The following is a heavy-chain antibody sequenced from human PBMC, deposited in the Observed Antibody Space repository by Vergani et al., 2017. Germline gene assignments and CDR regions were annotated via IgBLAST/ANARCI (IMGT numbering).Heavy chain of an antibody. D-gene: IGHD3-16*01. V-gene: IGHV4-61*02. CDR2: IYVSGIT. CDR3: ARDKKQLRPRAFEL. J-gene: IGHJ3*01. CDR1: GASINNDFYY. Sequence: QVQLQESGPGLVKPSQTLSLTCTVSGASINNDFYYWHWIRQPAGKGLEWIGRIYVSGITDYNSTLQSRVSMSVDTSKNQFPLTLTSVTAADTAAYYCARDKKQLRPRAFELWGQGTMVTVSS.